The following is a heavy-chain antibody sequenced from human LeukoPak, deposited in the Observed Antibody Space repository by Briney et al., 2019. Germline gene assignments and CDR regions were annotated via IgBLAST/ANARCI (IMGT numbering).Heavy chain of an antibody. J-gene: IGHJ4*02. CDR2: ISWNSGSI. CDR1: GFSFNTAW. CDR3: AKDIAPRIAVAGTFDY. D-gene: IGHD6-19*01. V-gene: IGHV3-9*01. Sequence: GGSLRLSCAASGFSFNTAWMNWVRQAPGKGLEWVSGISWNSGSIGYADSVKGRFTISRDNAKNSLYLQMNSLRAEDTALYYCAKDIAPRIAVAGTFDYWGQGTLVTVSS.